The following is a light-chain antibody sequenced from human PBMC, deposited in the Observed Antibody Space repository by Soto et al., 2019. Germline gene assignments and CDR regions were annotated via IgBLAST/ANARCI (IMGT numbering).Light chain of an antibody. CDR2: DSS. CDR1: QSVGTY. V-gene: IGKV3D-20*01. Sequence: IVLTQSPATLSLSPGERATLSCGASQSVGTYIAWYKQKPGLAPRLVMFDSSTRATGIPDRFSGSGSGTDFTLTISRLEPEDFAVYFCQQYGNSTQITLGQGTRLEIK. J-gene: IGKJ5*01. CDR3: QQYGNSTQIT.